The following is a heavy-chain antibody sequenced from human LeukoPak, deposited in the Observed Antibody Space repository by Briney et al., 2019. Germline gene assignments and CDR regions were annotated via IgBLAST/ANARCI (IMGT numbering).Heavy chain of an antibody. V-gene: IGHV1-8*01. J-gene: IGHJ4*02. CDR1: GYTFTIYD. D-gene: IGHD4-11*01. CDR2: MTTNSGNT. Sequence: ASLKVSCKASGYTFTIYDANCGRHTTGQRLEWIGWMTTNSGNTDYAQKFQGRVTMTRNTSIRTAYMELSSLRSEDTAVYYCARGRPSVTDYWGQGTLVTVSS. CDR3: ARGRPSVTDY.